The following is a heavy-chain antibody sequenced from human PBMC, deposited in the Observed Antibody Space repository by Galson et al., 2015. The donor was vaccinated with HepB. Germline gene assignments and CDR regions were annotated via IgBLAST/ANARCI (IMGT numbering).Heavy chain of an antibody. CDR3: ARDIPSFGESARYYYYYGMDV. Sequence: SVKVSCKASGYTFTSYGISWVRQAPGQGLEWMGWISAYNGNTNYAQKLQGRVTMTTDTSTSTAYMELRSLRSDDTAVYYCARDIPSFGESARYYYYYGMDVWGQGTTVTVSS. J-gene: IGHJ6*02. CDR2: ISAYNGNT. CDR1: GYTFTSYG. V-gene: IGHV1-18*04. D-gene: IGHD3-10*01.